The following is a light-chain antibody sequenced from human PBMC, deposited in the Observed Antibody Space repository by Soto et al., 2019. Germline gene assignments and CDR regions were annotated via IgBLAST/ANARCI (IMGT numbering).Light chain of an antibody. Sequence: EIELTQSPGTLSLSPGERATLSCRASQSVSSSYLAWYQQKPGQAPRLLIYGASSRATGIPDRFSGSGSGTDFTLTISRLEPEDFAVYYCQQYGSSPLTFGGATKVDIK. CDR3: QQYGSSPLT. CDR2: GAS. CDR1: QSVSSSY. J-gene: IGKJ4*01. V-gene: IGKV3-20*01.